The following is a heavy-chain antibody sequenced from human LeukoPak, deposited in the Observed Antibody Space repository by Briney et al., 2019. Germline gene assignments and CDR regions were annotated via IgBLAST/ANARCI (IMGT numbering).Heavy chain of an antibody. CDR2: INPNSGGT. J-gene: IGHJ5*02. Sequence: ASVKVSCKASGGTFSSYAISWVRQAPGQGLEWMGWINPNSGGTNYAQKFQGRVTMTRDTSIGTAYLELNRLRSDDTAVYYCATYDQWLPHGFDPWGQGTLVTVSS. CDR1: GGTFSSYA. V-gene: IGHV1-2*02. D-gene: IGHD6-19*01. CDR3: ATYDQWLPHGFDP.